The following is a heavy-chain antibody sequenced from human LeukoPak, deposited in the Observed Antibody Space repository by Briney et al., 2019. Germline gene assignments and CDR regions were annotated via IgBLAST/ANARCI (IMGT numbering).Heavy chain of an antibody. V-gene: IGHV5-51*01. CDR1: GYRFTSYW. CDR3: ARRLLGYCSGGSCEYYFDY. Sequence: GESLKISCKGSGYRFTSYWIGWVRQMPGKGLEWMGIIYPGDSDTRYSPSFQGQVTISADKSISTAYLQWSSLKASDTAMYYCARRLLGYCSGGSCEYYFDYWGQGTPVTVSS. D-gene: IGHD2-15*01. CDR2: IYPGDSDT. J-gene: IGHJ4*02.